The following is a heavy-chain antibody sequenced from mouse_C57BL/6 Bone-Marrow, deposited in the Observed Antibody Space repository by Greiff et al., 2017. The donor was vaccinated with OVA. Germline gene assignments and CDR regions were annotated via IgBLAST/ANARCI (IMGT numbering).Heavy chain of an antibody. J-gene: IGHJ2*01. CDR2: IDPSDSYT. CDR3: ASAFYSNSGDFDY. V-gene: IGHV1-50*01. D-gene: IGHD2-5*01. CDR1: GYTFTSYW. Sequence: QVQLKQPGAELVKPGASVKLSCKASGYTFTSYWMQWVQQRPGQGLEWIGEIDPSDSYTNYNQKFKGKATLTVDTSSSTAYMQLSSLTSEDSAVYYCASAFYSNSGDFDYWGQGTTLTVSS.